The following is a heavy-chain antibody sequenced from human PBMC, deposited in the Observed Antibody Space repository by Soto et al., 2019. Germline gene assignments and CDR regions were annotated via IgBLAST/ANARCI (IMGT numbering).Heavy chain of an antibody. D-gene: IGHD6-19*01. CDR2: IYHSGST. CDR3: ARALLSSSGWYGFDY. CDR1: GGSISSSNW. V-gene: IGHV4-4*02. Sequence: QVQLQESGPGLVKPSGTLSLTCAVSGGSISSSNWWSWVRQPPGKGLEWIGEIYHSGSTNYNPSRKSRVTISVDKSKNQFALKLSAVTGADTAVYYCARALLSSSGWYGFDYWGQGTLVTVSS. J-gene: IGHJ4*02.